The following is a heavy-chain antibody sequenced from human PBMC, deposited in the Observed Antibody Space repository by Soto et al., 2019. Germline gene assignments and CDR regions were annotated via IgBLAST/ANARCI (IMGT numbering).Heavy chain of an antibody. Sequence: QVQLVQSGAEVKKPGSSVKVSCKASVGTFSSYAISWVRQAPGQGLEWMGGIIPIFGTANYAQKFQGRVTITADESKSTAYMELSSLRSEDTAVYYCARDRRDDYGDYVYFDYWGQGTLVTVSS. V-gene: IGHV1-69*01. CDR3: ARDRRDDYGDYVYFDY. D-gene: IGHD4-17*01. J-gene: IGHJ4*02. CDR2: IIPIFGTA. CDR1: VGTFSSYA.